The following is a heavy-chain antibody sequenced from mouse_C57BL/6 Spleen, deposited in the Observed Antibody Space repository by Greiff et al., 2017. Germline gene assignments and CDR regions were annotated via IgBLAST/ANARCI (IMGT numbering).Heavy chain of an antibody. J-gene: IGHJ2*01. CDR3: AARTVQATYDY. Sequence: QVQLKQPGAELVMPGASVKLSCTASGYTFTSYWMPWVKQRPGQGLEWIGEIDPSDSYTNYNQNVKGKSTLTVDKSSSTAYMQLSSLTSEDSAVYYVAARTVQATYDYWGQGTTLTVSS. CDR2: IDPSDSYT. D-gene: IGHD3-2*02. CDR1: GYTFTSYW. V-gene: IGHV1-69*01.